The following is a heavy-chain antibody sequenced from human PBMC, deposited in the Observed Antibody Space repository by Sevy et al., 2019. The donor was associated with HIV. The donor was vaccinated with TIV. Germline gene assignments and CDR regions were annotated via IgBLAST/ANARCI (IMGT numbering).Heavy chain of an antibody. CDR1: GFTFDDYA. CDR3: AKDAVVTTRGRFQH. J-gene: IGHJ1*01. Sequence: GGSLRLSCAASGFTFDDYAMHWVRQAPGKGLEWVSGISWNSGSIGYAGSVKGRFTISRDNAKNSLYLQMNSLRAEETALYYCAKDAVVTTRGRFQHWGQGTLVTVSS. CDR2: ISWNSGSI. V-gene: IGHV3-9*01. D-gene: IGHD3-22*01.